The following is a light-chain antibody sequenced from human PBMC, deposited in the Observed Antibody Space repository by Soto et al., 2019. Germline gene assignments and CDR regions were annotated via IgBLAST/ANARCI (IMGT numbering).Light chain of an antibody. V-gene: IGLV2-23*02. CDR2: EVS. CDR1: SSDVGSYNL. CDR3: CSYPGITTGV. J-gene: IGLJ1*01. Sequence: QSVLTQPASVSGSPGQSITISCTGTSSDVGSYNLVSRYQQHPGKAPKLMIYEVSKRPSGVSNRFSGSKSGNTASLTISGLQAKEEADYKCCSYPGITTGVFGTGTKVTAL.